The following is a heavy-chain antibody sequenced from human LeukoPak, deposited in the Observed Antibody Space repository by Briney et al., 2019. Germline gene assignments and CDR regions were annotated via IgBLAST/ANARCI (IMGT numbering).Heavy chain of an antibody. CDR2: IYSGGST. J-gene: IGHJ1*01. D-gene: IGHD1-26*01. CDR1: GFTVSSNY. V-gene: IGHV3-53*01. CDR3: ASYSGSYPEYFQH. Sequence: PGGSLRLSCAASGFTVSSNYMSWVRQAPGKGLEWVSVIYSGGSTYYADSVKGRFTISRDNSKNTLYLQMNSLRAEGTAVYYCASYSGSYPEYFQHWGQGTLVTVSS.